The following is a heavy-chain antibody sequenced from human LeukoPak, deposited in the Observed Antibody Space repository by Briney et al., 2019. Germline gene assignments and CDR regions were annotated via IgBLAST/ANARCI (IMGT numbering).Heavy chain of an antibody. CDR3: ASALFGVVRFDY. J-gene: IGHJ4*02. V-gene: IGHV3-30*03. CDR2: ISNDGSKK. CDR1: GFTFSSYG. Sequence: GGSLRLSCAASGFTFSSYGMHWVRQAPGKGLDWVAVISNDGSKKYYADSVKGRFTISRDNSKNTLYLQMNSLRAEDTAVYYCASALFGVVRFDYWGQGTLVTVSS. D-gene: IGHD3-3*01.